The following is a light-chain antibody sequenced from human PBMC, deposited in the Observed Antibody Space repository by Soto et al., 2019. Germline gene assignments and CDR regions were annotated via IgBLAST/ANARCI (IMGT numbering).Light chain of an antibody. CDR2: GAS. Sequence: DMVLPQTPGTPSLSPGARATVSCMASEGLTRVSSACYQQQPGQRPRLLIHGASSRATGIADRFSGSGSGTDFSLTISRVEPEDFAVYWGQQYARSPWTFGQGTKVES. J-gene: IGKJ1*01. CDR1: EGLTRVS. CDR3: QQYARSPWT. V-gene: IGKV3-20*01.